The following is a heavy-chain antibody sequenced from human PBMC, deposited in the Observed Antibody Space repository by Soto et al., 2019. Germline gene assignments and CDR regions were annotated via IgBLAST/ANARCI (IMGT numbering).Heavy chain of an antibody. CDR3: AKDYWIDDRLGYYMDV. V-gene: IGHV3-30*18. D-gene: IGHD1-1*01. J-gene: IGHJ6*03. Sequence: GGSLRLSCAASGFTFSSYGMHWVRQAPGKGLEWVAVISYDGSNKYYADSVKGRFTISRDNSKNTLYLQMNSLRAEDTAVYYCAKDYWIDDRLGYYMDVWGKGTTVTVSS. CDR2: ISYDGSNK. CDR1: GFTFSSYG.